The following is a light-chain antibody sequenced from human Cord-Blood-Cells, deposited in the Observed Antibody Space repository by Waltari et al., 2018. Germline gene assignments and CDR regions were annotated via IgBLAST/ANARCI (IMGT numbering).Light chain of an antibody. Sequence: EIVFTPSPAPLSLSPGDRATLPCSASQCVTSSYLAWYQQKPGQAPRLLIYGASSRATGIPDRFSGSGSGTDFTLTISRLEPEDFAVYYCQQYGSSPLTFGGGTKVEIK. J-gene: IGKJ4*01. V-gene: IGKV3-20*01. CDR1: QCVTSSY. CDR3: QQYGSSPLT. CDR2: GAS.